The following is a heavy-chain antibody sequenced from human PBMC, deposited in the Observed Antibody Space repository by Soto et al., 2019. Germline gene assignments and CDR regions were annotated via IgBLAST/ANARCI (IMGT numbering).Heavy chain of an antibody. J-gene: IGHJ6*02. V-gene: IGHV4-31*03. CDR1: GGSISSGGYY. CDR3: ASTRRDSDLVYYYYGMDV. Sequence: SETLSLTCTVSGGSISSGGYYWSWIRQHPGKGLEWIGYIYYSGSTYYNPSLKSRVTISVDTSKNQFSLKLSSVTAADTAVYYCASTRRDSDLVYYYYGMDVWGQGTTVTVSS. D-gene: IGHD3-3*01. CDR2: IYYSGST.